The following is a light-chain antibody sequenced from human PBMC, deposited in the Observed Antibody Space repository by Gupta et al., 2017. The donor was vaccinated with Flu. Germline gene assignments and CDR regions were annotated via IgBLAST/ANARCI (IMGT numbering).Light chain of an antibody. V-gene: IGLV3-21*02. CDR3: QVSDSRSDQVL. CDR1: NIGSYI. Sequence: GHTARSPGGGSNIGSYIVHWSHQKPAQAPVLVVYDEDGRPSGIPERVSGSNSGNTATLTTSRVEAGDEADYYCQVSDSRSDQVLFGGGTKLTVL. CDR2: DED. J-gene: IGLJ2*01.